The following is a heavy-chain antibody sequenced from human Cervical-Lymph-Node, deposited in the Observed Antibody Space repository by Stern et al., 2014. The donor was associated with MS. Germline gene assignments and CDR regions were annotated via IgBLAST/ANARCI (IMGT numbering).Heavy chain of an antibody. D-gene: IGHD2-21*02. J-gene: IGHJ4*02. CDR1: GFIFGDYI. CDR2: IRSKAYGATT. Sequence: EVQLVESGGGFVQPGRSLRLSCTVSGFIFGDYIMSWFRQAPGKGLEWVGFIRSKAYGATTEYAASVKGRFIISRDDSKGIAYLQMDSLETDDTAVYYCSRDGGDRSYYFDYWGQGTLVTVSS. CDR3: SRDGGDRSYYFDY. V-gene: IGHV3-49*03.